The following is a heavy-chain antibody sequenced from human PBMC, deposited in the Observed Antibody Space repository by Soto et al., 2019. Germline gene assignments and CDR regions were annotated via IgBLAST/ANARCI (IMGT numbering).Heavy chain of an antibody. CDR2: IYYSGST. J-gene: IGHJ3*02. CDR1: GGSISSYY. V-gene: IGHV4-59*01. CDR3: ASENYYDSSSDAFDI. Sequence: QVQLQESGPGLVKPSETLSLTCTVSGGSISSYYWSWIRQPPGKGLEWIGYIYYSGSTNYHPSLKSRVTIAVDTSKNPFSLKLSSVTAADTAVYYCASENYYDSSSDAFDIWGQGTMVTFSS. D-gene: IGHD3-22*01.